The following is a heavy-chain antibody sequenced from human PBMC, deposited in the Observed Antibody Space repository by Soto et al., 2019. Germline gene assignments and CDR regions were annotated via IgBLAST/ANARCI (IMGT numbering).Heavy chain of an antibody. CDR2: TYYKSKWNN. J-gene: IGHJ6*02. Sequence: SQTLSLTCAISGDSVSSNSAGWNWIRQSPSRGLEWLGRTYYKSKWNNDYALSVKSRITINPDTSKNQFSLHLYSVTPEDTAVYYCTGITWFRGMDVWGQGTQVTVSS. CDR1: GDSVSSNSAG. V-gene: IGHV6-1*01. D-gene: IGHD3-10*01. CDR3: TGITWFRGMDV.